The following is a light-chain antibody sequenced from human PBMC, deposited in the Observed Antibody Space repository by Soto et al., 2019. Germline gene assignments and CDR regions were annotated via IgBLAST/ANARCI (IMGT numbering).Light chain of an antibody. V-gene: IGKV3-15*01. J-gene: IGKJ1*01. CDR3: QQYNSWLWT. CDR1: ESVTSS. CDR2: DAS. Sequence: EIVMMQSPATLSVSPGDITTRSWRASESVTSSLAWYQQKPGQAPRLLIYDASTRATGIPARFSGSGSGTEFTLIISSLQSEDSAVYYCQQYNSWLWTFGQGTKVDI.